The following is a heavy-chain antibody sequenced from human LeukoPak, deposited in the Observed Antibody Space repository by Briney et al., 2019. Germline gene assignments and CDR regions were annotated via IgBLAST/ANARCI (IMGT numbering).Heavy chain of an antibody. CDR2: IYYSGST. J-gene: IGHJ5*02. V-gene: IGHV4-59*08. CDR3: ARHVGYGNNWFDP. Sequence: SETLSLTCTVSGGSISSFYWSWIRQPPGKRLDWIGYIYYSGSTNYNPSLKSRVTISVDTSKNQFSLKLRSVTAADTAVYYCARHVGYGNNWFDPWGQGTLVTVSS. D-gene: IGHD5-18*01. CDR1: GGSISSFY.